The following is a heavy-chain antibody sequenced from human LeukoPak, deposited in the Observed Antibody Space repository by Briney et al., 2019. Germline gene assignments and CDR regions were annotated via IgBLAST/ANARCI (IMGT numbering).Heavy chain of an antibody. J-gene: IGHJ5*02. CDR1: GGTFSSYA. D-gene: IGHD2-2*02. CDR2: IIPIFGIA. Sequence: SVKVSCKASGGTFSSYAISWVRQAPGQGLEWMGRIIPIFGIANYAQKFQGRVTITADKSTSTAYMELSSLRSEDTAVYYCARMSNCSSTSCYTGFDWFDPWGQGTLVTVSS. CDR3: ARMSNCSSTSCYTGFDWFDP. V-gene: IGHV1-69*04.